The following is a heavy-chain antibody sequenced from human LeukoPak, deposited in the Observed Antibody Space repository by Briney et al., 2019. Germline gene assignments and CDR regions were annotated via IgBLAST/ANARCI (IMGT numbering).Heavy chain of an antibody. V-gene: IGHV4-31*03. Sequence: PSETLSLTCTVSGGSISSGGYYWSWIRQHPGKGLEWIGYIYYSGSTYYNPSLKSRVTISVDTSKNQFSLKLSSATAADTAVYYCARDRDIAAAGTRYYYYGMDVWGKGTTVTVSS. CDR1: GGSISSGGYY. D-gene: IGHD6-13*01. CDR2: IYYSGST. J-gene: IGHJ6*04. CDR3: ARDRDIAAAGTRYYYYGMDV.